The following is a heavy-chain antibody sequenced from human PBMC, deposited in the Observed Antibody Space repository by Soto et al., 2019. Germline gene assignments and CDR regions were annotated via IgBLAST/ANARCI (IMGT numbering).Heavy chain of an antibody. J-gene: IGHJ4*02. CDR2: ISSSSSYI. CDR1: GFAFSSYS. Sequence: GGSLRLSCAASGFAFSSYSMNWVRQAPGKGLEWVSSISSSSSYIYYADSVKGRFTISRDNAKNSLYLQMNSLRAEDTAVYYCAREVVIKTHTSDFDYWGQGTLVTVSS. V-gene: IGHV3-21*01. D-gene: IGHD3-9*01. CDR3: AREVVIKTHTSDFDY.